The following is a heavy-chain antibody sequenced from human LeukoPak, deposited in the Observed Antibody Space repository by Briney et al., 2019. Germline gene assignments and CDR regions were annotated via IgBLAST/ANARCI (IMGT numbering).Heavy chain of an antibody. Sequence: PSQTLSLTCTVSGGSISSGDYYRSWIRQPPGKGLEWIGYIYYSGSTYYNPSLKSRVTISVDTSKNQFSLKLSSVTAADTAVYYCARGLRQYDFWSVDYYYYGMDVWGQGTTVTVSS. J-gene: IGHJ6*02. V-gene: IGHV4-30-4*01. D-gene: IGHD3-3*01. CDR1: GGSISSGDYY. CDR2: IYYSGST. CDR3: ARGLRQYDFWSVDYYYYGMDV.